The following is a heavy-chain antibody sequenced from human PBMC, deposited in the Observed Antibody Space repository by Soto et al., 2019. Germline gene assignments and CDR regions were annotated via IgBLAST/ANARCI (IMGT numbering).Heavy chain of an antibody. D-gene: IGHD3-16*02. CDR2: LSGSGGST. Sequence: EVQLLESGGGLVQPGGSLRLSCAASGFTFSSYAMSWVRQAPGKGLEWGSALSGSGGSTYYADSVKGRFTISRDNSKNTLDLQMNSLIAEDTAVYYCAKVKAFGGVIVGHFYYWGQGTLVTVS. V-gene: IGHV3-23*01. CDR3: AKVKAFGGVIVGHFYY. J-gene: IGHJ4*02. CDR1: GFTFSSYA.